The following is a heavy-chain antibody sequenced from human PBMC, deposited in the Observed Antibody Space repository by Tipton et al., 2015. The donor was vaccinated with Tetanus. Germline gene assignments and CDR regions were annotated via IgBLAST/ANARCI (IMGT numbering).Heavy chain of an antibody. Sequence: SLRLSCAASGFIFSSYGIHWVRQAPGKGLEWVAVSWYDGTDKYYADSGKGRFTISRDNSKNTLYLQMNSLRAEDTAVYYCAREADCSGGSCFSGVFDNWGQGTQVTVSS. D-gene: IGHD2-15*01. J-gene: IGHJ4*02. CDR2: SWYDGTDK. CDR1: GFIFSSYG. CDR3: AREADCSGGSCFSGVFDN. V-gene: IGHV3-33*01.